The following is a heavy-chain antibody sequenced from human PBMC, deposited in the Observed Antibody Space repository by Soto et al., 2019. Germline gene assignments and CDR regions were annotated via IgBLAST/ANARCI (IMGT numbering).Heavy chain of an antibody. D-gene: IGHD1-26*01. CDR3: ARCGGSYLGWFDP. V-gene: IGHV3-48*01. CDR2: ISSSSTI. Sequence: GGSLRLSCAASGFTFSSYSMNWVRQAPGKGLEWVSYISSSSTIYYADSVKGRFTISRDNAKNSLYLQMNSLRAEDTAVYYCARCGGSYLGWFDPWGQGTLVTVSS. CDR1: GFTFSSYS. J-gene: IGHJ5*02.